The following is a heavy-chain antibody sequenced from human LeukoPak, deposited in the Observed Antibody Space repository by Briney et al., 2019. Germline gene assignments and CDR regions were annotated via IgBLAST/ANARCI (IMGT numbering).Heavy chain of an antibody. Sequence: GGSLRLSCAAFGFTFSSYAMSWVRQAPGKGLEWVSGITDSGTTYYADSVKGRFTISRDDPKNTLYLQMNSLKADDTALYYCVKQTVIVGGYSHHWGQGTLVTVSS. V-gene: IGHV3-23*01. CDR2: ITDSGTT. CDR3: VKQTVIVGGYSHH. D-gene: IGHD2-21*01. CDR1: GFTFSSYA. J-gene: IGHJ1*01.